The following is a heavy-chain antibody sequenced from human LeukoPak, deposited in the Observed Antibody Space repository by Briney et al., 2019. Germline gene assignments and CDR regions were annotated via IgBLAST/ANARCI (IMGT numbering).Heavy chain of an antibody. J-gene: IGHJ5*02. CDR2: ISSSSSTI. CDR1: GFTFSSYG. CDR3: ARSLVVGATYPYR. D-gene: IGHD1-26*01. Sequence: GGSLRLSCAASGFTFSSYGMTWVRQAPGKGLEWVSYISSSSSTIYYADSVKGRFTISRDNAKNSLYLQLNSLRAEDTAVYYCARSLVVGATYPYRWGQGTLVTVSS. V-gene: IGHV3-48*01.